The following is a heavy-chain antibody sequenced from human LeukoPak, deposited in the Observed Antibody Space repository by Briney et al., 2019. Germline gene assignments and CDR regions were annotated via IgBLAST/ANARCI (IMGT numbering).Heavy chain of an antibody. CDR1: GFTFSSYG. D-gene: IGHD3-10*01. V-gene: IGHV3-30*02. J-gene: IGHJ4*02. CDR3: AKRYYYGSGSYGIDY. Sequence: TGGSLRLSCAASGFTFSSYGMHWVRQAPGEGLEWVAFIRYDGSNKYYADSVKGRFTISRDNSKNTLYLQMNSLRAEDTAVYYCAKRYYYGSGSYGIDYWGQGTLVTVSS. CDR2: IRYDGSNK.